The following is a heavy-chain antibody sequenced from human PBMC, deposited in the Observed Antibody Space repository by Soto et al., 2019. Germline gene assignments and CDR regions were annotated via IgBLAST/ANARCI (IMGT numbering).Heavy chain of an antibody. V-gene: IGHV3-23*01. CDR1: GFTFRNYD. J-gene: IGHJ4*02. CDR2: ISGSGGVT. Sequence: EVQLLESGGGLVQPGGSLRLTCVASGFTFRNYDMRWVRQAPGKGLEWDSGISGSGGVTYYEDSVKGRFTISRDSSKNTLYLQMNSLRANDTAVYYCAKDRQFRSYYESAGHYNNWGQGTLVTVSS. D-gene: IGHD3-10*01. CDR3: AKDRQFRSYYESAGHYNN.